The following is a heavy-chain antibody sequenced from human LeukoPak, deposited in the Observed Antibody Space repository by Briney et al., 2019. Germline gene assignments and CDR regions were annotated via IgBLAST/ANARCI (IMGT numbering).Heavy chain of an antibody. CDR1: GFTFSSYS. Sequence: GSLRLSCAASGFTFSSYSMNWVRQAPGKGLEWIGSIYYSGSTYYNPSLKSRVTISVDTSKNQFSLKLSSVTAADTAVYYCATHGGDYYDSSGYYYYHPYDYWGQGTLVTVSS. CDR3: ATHGGDYYDSSGYYYYHPYDY. V-gene: IGHV4-39*07. J-gene: IGHJ4*02. CDR2: IYYSGST. D-gene: IGHD3-22*01.